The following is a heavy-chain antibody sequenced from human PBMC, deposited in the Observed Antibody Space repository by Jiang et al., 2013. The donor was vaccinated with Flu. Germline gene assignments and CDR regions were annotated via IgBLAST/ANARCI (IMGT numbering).Heavy chain of an antibody. Sequence: GPGLVKPSETLSLTCSVSGDSFNTYYWTWIRQPPGKGLQWVGHIYYRGSTTYNPSLKSRAVISRDTSKNQFSLRLTSVTAADTAVYYCARGDAYNYYLDLWGQGTLVAVSS. CDR3: ARGDAYNYYLDL. V-gene: IGHV4-59*01. D-gene: IGHD5-24*01. J-gene: IGHJ1*01. CDR2: IYYRGST. CDR1: GDSFNTYY.